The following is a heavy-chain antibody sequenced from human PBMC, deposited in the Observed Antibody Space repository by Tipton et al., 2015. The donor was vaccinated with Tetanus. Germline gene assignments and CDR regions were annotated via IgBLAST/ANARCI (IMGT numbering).Heavy chain of an antibody. CDR2: IYYSGGT. D-gene: IGHD3-3*01. V-gene: IGHV4-39*07. CDR1: GGSISTRNYF. Sequence: TLSLTCTVSGGSISTRNYFWGWIRQAPGKGLEWIGNIYYSGGTDYNPSLKSRVAISVDTSKNQFSLRLTSVTAADTAVYYCTRIHDFWSGYFDFWGQGTPVTVSP. CDR3: TRIHDFWSGYFDF. J-gene: IGHJ4*02.